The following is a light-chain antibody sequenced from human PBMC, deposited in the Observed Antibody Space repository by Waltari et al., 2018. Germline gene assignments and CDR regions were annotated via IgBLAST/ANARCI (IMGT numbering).Light chain of an antibody. Sequence: SYELTQPPSVSVSPGQTATITCSGERLGNQFVCWYQQKAGQAPLLVIYQDDKRSPDTHERFSGYNSGNTATLIISETQATDEADYFCQAWVGSNVVFGGGTKLTVL. V-gene: IGLV3-1*01. CDR1: RLGNQF. CDR2: QDD. CDR3: QAWVGSNVV. J-gene: IGLJ2*01.